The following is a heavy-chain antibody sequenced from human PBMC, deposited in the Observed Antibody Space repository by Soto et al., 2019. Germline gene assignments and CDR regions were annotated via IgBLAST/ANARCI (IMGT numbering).Heavy chain of an antibody. Sequence: QVQLVESGGGVVQPGRSLRLSCAASGFTFSSYGMHWVRQAPGKGLEWVAVISYDGSNKYYADSVKGRFTISRDNSKNTLYLQMNSLRAEDTAVYYCAKDKGDRGIVGADNAFDIWGQGTMVTVSS. D-gene: IGHD1-26*01. J-gene: IGHJ3*02. CDR2: ISYDGSNK. CDR3: AKDKGDRGIVGADNAFDI. CDR1: GFTFSSYG. V-gene: IGHV3-30*18.